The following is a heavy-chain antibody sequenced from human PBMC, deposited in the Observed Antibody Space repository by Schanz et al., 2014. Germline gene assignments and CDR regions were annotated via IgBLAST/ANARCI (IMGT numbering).Heavy chain of an antibody. J-gene: IGHJ6*02. CDR2: MNPSSGNT. D-gene: IGHD3-3*01. CDR3: ASDFWSGYSHYYYGLDV. CDR1: GYTFISDD. V-gene: IGHV1-8*01. Sequence: QVQLVQSGAEVKKPGASVKVSCKASGYTFISDDINWVRQATGRGLEWMGWMNPSSGNTGYARKFQGRVTMTRDMSINTAYMELSRLRSDDSAVYYCASDFWSGYSHYYYGLDVWGQGTTVTVSS.